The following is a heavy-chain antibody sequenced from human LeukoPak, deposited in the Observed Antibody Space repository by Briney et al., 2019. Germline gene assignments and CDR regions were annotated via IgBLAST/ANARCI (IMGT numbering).Heavy chain of an antibody. CDR1: GGSINDFY. D-gene: IGHD3-10*01. CDR2: IHYIGST. Sequence: SETLSLTCTVSGGSINDFYWSWIRQPPGKGLEWIGYIHYIGSTTFNPSLQSRVTISLDTSRNQFSLKLTSVTAADTAVYYCAGLYYAGSGTNDYWGQGILVTASS. V-gene: IGHV4-59*08. CDR3: AGLYYAGSGTNDY. J-gene: IGHJ4*02.